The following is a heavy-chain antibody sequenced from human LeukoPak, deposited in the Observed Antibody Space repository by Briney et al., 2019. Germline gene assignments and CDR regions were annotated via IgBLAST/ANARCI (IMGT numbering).Heavy chain of an antibody. V-gene: IGHV1-2*02. Sequence: ASVKVSCKASGYTFTGYYMHWVRQAPGQGLEWMGWINPNSGGTNYAQKFQGRVTMTNDMSTSTVYMELSSLRSEDTAVYYCARDFGYNWKANWFDPWGQGTLVTVS. D-gene: IGHD1-1*01. CDR3: ARDFGYNWKANWFDP. CDR1: GYTFTGYY. J-gene: IGHJ5*02. CDR2: INPNSGGT.